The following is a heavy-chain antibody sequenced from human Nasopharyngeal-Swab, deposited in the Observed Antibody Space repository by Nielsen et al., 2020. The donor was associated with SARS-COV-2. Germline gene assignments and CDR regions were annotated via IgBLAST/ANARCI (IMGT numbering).Heavy chain of an antibody. J-gene: IGHJ6*02. CDR1: GLTFSNYS. CDR3: ARDGFGESPYYYYYGMDV. Sequence: GGSLRLSCAASGLTFSNYSMDWFRQAPGKGLEWVSSISSSTSYIYYADSVKGRFTISRDNAKNSLYLQMNSLRAEDTAVYYCARDGFGESPYYYYYGMDVWGQGTTVTVSS. D-gene: IGHD3-10*01. CDR2: ISSSTSYI. V-gene: IGHV3-21*01.